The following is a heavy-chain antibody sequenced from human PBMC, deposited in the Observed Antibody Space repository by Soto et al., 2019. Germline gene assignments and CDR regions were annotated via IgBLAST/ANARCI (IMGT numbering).Heavy chain of an antibody. J-gene: IGHJ4*02. CDR1: GDSISRSGSY. V-gene: IGHV4-31*03. Sequence: QVQLQESGPGLVKPSQTLSLTCTVSGDSISRSGSYWSWIRQHPGKGLEWIGYIYHRGSTYYNPSLNSRVTISEDTSKNQFSLKLTSVTAADTAVYYCARGLQLGYWGQGTQVTVSS. CDR2: IYHRGST. CDR3: ARGLQLGY.